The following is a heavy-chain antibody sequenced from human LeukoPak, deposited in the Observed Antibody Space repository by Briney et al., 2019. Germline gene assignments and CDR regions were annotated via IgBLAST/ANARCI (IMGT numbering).Heavy chain of an antibody. CDR1: GGSISSYY. CDR2: IYYSGST. D-gene: IGHD3-16*02. J-gene: IGHJ4*02. Sequence: SETLSLTCTVSGGSISSYYWSWIRQPPGKGLEWIGYIYYSGSTNYNPSLKSRVTISVDTSKNQFSLKLSSVTAADTAVYYCARGFTFGGVIVTAPFDYWGQGTLVTVSS. CDR3: ARGFTFGGVIVTAPFDY. V-gene: IGHV4-59*01.